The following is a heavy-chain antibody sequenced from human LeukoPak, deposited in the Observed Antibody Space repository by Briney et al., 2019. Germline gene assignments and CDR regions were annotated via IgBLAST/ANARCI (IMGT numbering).Heavy chain of an antibody. CDR1: GFTFSSYG. CDR2: ISYEGSKK. J-gene: IGHJ4*02. V-gene: IGHV3-30*18. D-gene: IGHD6-13*01. Sequence: SGGSLRLSCAASGFTFSSYGMHWVRQAPGKGLEWVAIISYEGSKKYYADSVKGRFTISRDNSKNTLYLQMNSLRAEDTAVYYCAKDMYYGSSTWSFDYWGQGTLVTVSS. CDR3: AKDMYYGSSTWSFDY.